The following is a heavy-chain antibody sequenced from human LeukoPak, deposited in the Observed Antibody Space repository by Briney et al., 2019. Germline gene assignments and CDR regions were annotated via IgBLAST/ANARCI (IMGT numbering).Heavy chain of an antibody. V-gene: IGHV3-30*02. CDR2: IRYDGSNK. Sequence: GGSLRLSCAASGFTFSSYGMHWVRQAPGKGLEWVAFIRYDGSNKYYADSVKGRFTISRDNSKNTLYLQMNSLRAEDTAVYYCAKCPWSNSCFLFDYWGQGTLVTVSS. CDR3: AKCPWSNSCFLFDY. CDR1: GFTFSSYG. D-gene: IGHD2-2*01. J-gene: IGHJ4*02.